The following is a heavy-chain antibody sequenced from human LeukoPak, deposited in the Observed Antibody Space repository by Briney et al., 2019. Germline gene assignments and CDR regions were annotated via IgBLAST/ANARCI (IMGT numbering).Heavy chain of an antibody. J-gene: IGHJ4*02. V-gene: IGHV3-21*01. Sequence: GGSLRLSCAASGFTFSSYSMNWVRQAPGKGLEWVSSISSSSSYIYYADSVKGRFTTSRDNAKNSLYLQMNSLRAEDTAVYYCARGPNWNDEDYWGQGTLVTVSS. CDR2: ISSSSSYI. CDR3: ARGPNWNDEDY. CDR1: GFTFSSYS. D-gene: IGHD1-20*01.